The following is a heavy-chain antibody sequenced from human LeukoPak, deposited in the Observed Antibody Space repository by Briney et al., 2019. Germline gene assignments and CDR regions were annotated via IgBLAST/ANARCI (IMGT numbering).Heavy chain of an antibody. J-gene: IGHJ4*02. Sequence: PGGSLRLSCTASGFTFRDYWMHWVRQAPGKGLVWVSRIKSDGTSTNYADCVKGRFTISRDNAKNTVFLQMNSLRAEDAAVYYCARVITGSTYGQFDYWGQGAVTIVSS. CDR2: IKSDGTST. CDR1: GFTFRDYW. V-gene: IGHV3-74*01. D-gene: IGHD3-22*01. CDR3: ARVITGSTYGQFDY.